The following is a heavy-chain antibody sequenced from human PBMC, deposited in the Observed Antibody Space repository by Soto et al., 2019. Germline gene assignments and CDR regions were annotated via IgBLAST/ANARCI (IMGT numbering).Heavy chain of an antibody. V-gene: IGHV1-18*01. J-gene: IGHJ3*02. CDR3: ARDLKYQLRSPRFDI. D-gene: IGHD2-2*01. CDR2: ISTYNGNT. Sequence: ASVKVSCKASGYTFTSYGISWVRQAPGQGLEWMGGISTYNGNTNHAQKLQGRVTMTTDTSTSTPYMELRSLRSDDTAGYYCARDLKYQLRSPRFDIWGQGTMVTVSS. CDR1: GYTFTSYG.